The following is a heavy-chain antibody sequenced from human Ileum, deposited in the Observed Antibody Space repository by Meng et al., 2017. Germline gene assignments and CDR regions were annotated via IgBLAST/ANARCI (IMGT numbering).Heavy chain of an antibody. J-gene: IGHJ4*02. Sequence: ASVKVSCKFSGYTFSNYGINWVRQAPGQGLEWRGWISTKDGNTDYAQKFQGRVTMTTETYTSKAYMDLRSLRSDDTAVYYCARGSSGGSQADYWGQGTLVTVYS. CDR3: ARGSSGGSQADY. V-gene: IGHV1-18*01. D-gene: IGHD6-19*01. CDR2: ISTKDGNT. CDR1: GYTFSNYG.